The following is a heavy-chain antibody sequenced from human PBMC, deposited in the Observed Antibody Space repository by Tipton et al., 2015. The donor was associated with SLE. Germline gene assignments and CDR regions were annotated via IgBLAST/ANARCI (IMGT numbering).Heavy chain of an antibody. J-gene: IGHJ3*02. D-gene: IGHD2-21*01. V-gene: IGHV4-59*08. CDR2: IYFTGTT. CDR1: GGSIISHY. Sequence: TLSLTCSVSGGSIISHYWTWIRQPPGKGLEWIGYIYFTGTTNYNPSLKSRVTISVDTSKNQFSLKLSSVTAADTAVYYCARHIVVVPEAFDIWGQGTMVTVSS. CDR3: ARHIVVVPEAFDI.